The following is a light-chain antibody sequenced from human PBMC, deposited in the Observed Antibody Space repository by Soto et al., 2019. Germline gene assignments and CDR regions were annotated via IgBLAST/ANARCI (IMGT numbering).Light chain of an antibody. CDR2: DAS. J-gene: IGKJ1*01. CDR1: QSVSSN. V-gene: IGKV3-15*01. CDR3: QQYNSWPET. Sequence: EIVMTQSPGTLSVSPGERATLSCRASQSVSSNLAWYQQKPGQAPRLFIYDASTRATGIPARFSGSGSGTEFTLTISSLQSEDFAVYYCQQYNSWPETFGQGTKVDI.